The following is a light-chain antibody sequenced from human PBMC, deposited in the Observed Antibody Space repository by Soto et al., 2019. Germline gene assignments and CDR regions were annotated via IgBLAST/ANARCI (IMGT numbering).Light chain of an antibody. CDR2: DVS. Sequence: QSALTQPRSVSGSPGQSVTISCTGTSSDVGGYNYVSWYQQHPGKAPKLMIYDVSKRPSGVPDRFSGSKSGNTASLTISGLQDEDEADYYCCSYAGSDTHVFGTGTKLTVL. J-gene: IGLJ1*01. CDR3: CSYAGSDTHV. V-gene: IGLV2-11*01. CDR1: SSDVGGYNY.